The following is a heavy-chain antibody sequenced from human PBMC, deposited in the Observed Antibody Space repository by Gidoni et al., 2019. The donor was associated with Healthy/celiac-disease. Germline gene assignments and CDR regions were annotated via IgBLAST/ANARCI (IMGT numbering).Heavy chain of an antibody. J-gene: IGHJ6*02. CDR2: ISGSGGST. Sequence: EVQLLESGGGLVQPGGSMRLSCAASGFPFSSYAMRWVRQAPGQGLEWVSAISGSGGSTFYADSVKGRFNISRDNSKNTLYLQMNSLRAEDTAVYYCAKAPVGYYTSVDVWGQGTTVTVSS. CDR3: AKAPVGYYTSVDV. CDR1: GFPFSSYA. D-gene: IGHD3-22*01. V-gene: IGHV3-23*01.